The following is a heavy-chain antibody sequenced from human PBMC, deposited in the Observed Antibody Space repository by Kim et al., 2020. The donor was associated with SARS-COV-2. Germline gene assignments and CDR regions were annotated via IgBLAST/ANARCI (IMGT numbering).Heavy chain of an antibody. D-gene: IGHD3-16*02. J-gene: IGHJ4*02. CDR1: GYTFTGYY. V-gene: IGHV1-2*04. Sequence: ASVKVSCKASGYTFTGYYMHWVRQAPGQGLEWMGWINPNSGGTNYAQKFQGWVTMTRDTSISTAYMELSRLRSDDTAVYYCARETSHGSYYDYVWGSYHHSFDYWGQGTLVTVSS. CDR3: ARETSHGSYYDYVWGSYHHSFDY. CDR2: INPNSGGT.